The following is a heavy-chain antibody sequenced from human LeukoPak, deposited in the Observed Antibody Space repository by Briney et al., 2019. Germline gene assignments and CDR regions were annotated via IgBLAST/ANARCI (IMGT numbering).Heavy chain of an antibody. D-gene: IGHD1-14*01. J-gene: IGHJ4*02. CDR1: GFTFTDHY. Sequence: PGGSLRLSCAASGFTFTDHYMDWVRQAPGKGLEWVGRTRNKPNSYTTEYAASVKGRFTISRDDSKNSLYLQMNSLKTEDTAVYYCARVHNWNHLDYWGQGTLVTVSS. V-gene: IGHV3-72*01. CDR3: ARVHNWNHLDY. CDR2: TRNKPNSYTT.